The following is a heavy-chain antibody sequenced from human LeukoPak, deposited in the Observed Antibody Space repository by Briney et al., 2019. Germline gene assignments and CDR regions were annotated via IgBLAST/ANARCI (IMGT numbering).Heavy chain of an antibody. D-gene: IGHD1-26*01. V-gene: IGHV3-21*01. CDR3: AREGVGATRPFDY. CDR1: GFTFSSYS. J-gene: IGHJ4*02. Sequence: GGSLRLSCAASGFTFSSYSMNWVRQAPGKGLEWVTSISSSSSYIYYADSVKGRFTISRDNAKNSLYLQMNSLRAEDTAVYYCAREGVGATRPFDYWGQGTLVTVSS. CDR2: ISSSSSYI.